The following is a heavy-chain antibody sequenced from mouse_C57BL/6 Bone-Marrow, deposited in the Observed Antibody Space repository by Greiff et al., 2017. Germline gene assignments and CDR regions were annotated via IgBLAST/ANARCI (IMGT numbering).Heavy chain of an antibody. D-gene: IGHD1-1*01. V-gene: IGHV1-15*01. Sequence: QVQLKESGAELVRPGASVTLSCKASGYTFTDYEMHWVKQTPVHGLEWIGAIDPETGGTAYNQKFKGKAILTADKSSSTAYMELRSLTSEDSAVYYCTKTVLLRCFDYWGQGTTLTVSS. CDR3: TKTVLLRCFDY. CDR1: GYTFTDYE. J-gene: IGHJ2*01. CDR2: IDPETGGT.